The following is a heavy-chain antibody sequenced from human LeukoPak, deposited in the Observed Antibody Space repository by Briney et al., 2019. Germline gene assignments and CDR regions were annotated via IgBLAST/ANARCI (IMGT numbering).Heavy chain of an antibody. V-gene: IGHV3-48*04. CDR2: ISSSSSTI. Sequence: PGGSLRLSGAAFGFTFSSYSMNWVRQAPGKGLEGVSYISSSSSTIYYADSVKGRFTISRDNAKNSLYLQMNSLRAEDTAVYYCARDRSSRTDYWGQGTLVTVSS. D-gene: IGHD6-13*01. CDR3: ARDRSSRTDY. CDR1: GFTFSSYS. J-gene: IGHJ4*02.